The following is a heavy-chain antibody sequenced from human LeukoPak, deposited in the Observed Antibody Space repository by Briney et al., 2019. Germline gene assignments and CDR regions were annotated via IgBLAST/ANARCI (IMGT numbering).Heavy chain of an antibody. Sequence: GRSLRLSCAASGFTFSSCAMHWVRQAPGKGLEWVAVISYDGSNKYYADSVKGRFTISRDNSKNTLYLQMNSLRAEDTAVYYCARDSPESWFDPWGQGTLVTVSS. D-gene: IGHD1-14*01. J-gene: IGHJ5*02. CDR1: GFTFSSCA. V-gene: IGHV3-30-3*01. CDR2: ISYDGSNK. CDR3: ARDSPESWFDP.